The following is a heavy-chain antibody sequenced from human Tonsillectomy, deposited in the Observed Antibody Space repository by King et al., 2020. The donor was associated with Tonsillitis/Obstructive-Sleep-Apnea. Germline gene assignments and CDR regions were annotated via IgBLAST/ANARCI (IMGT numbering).Heavy chain of an antibody. CDR1: GFTFSDYY. J-gene: IGHJ6*03. CDR2: ISSSSSYT. D-gene: IGHD3-3*01. Sequence: VKLVESGGGLVKPGGSLRLSCAASGFTFSDYYMSWIRQAPGKGLEWVSYISSSSSYTNYADSVKGRFTISRDNAKNSLYLQMNSLRAEDTAVYYCARDQGGRFLGNYYYYYYMDVWGKGTTVTVSS. CDR3: ARDQGGRFLGNYYYYYYMDV. V-gene: IGHV3-11*05.